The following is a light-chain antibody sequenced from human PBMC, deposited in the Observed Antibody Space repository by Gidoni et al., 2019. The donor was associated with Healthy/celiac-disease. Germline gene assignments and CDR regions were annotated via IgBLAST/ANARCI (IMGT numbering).Light chain of an antibody. Sequence: QSVLTQPPSVSGAPGQRVTISCTGSSSNIGAGYDVHWYQQLPGTAPKLLIYGNSNRPSGVPDRFSGSKSGTSASLAITGLQAEDEADYYCQSYDSSQNHVVFGGGTKLTVL. CDR1: SSNIGAGYD. CDR3: QSYDSSQNHVV. V-gene: IGLV1-40*01. CDR2: GNS. J-gene: IGLJ2*01.